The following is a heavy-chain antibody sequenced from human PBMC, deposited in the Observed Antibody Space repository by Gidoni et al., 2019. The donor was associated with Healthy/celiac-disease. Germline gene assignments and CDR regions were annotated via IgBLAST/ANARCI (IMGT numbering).Heavy chain of an antibody. J-gene: IGHJ3*02. V-gene: IGHV1-69*06. D-gene: IGHD3-22*01. CDR2: IIPIFGTA. CDR3: ASGHDSSGYDDNDAFDI. CDR1: GGTFSSYA. Sequence: VQLVQSGAEVKKPGSSVKVSCKASGGTFSSYAISWVRQAPGQGLEWMGGIIPIFGTANYAQKFQGRVTITADKSTSTAYMELSSLRSEDTAVYYCASGHDSSGYDDNDAFDIWGQGTMVTVSS.